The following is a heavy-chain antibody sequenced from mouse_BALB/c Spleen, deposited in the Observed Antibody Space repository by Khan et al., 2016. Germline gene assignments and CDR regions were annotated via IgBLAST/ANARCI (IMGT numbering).Heavy chain of an antibody. D-gene: IGHD2-3*01. Sequence: EVQLQESGPGLVKPSQSLSLTCTVTDYSITSDYAWNWIRQFPGNRLEWLGYITYSGSTTYNPSLKSRISITRDTSKNQFFLQLNSVITEDTATYYCANDVYFPAWFAYWGQGTLVTVSA. V-gene: IGHV3-2*02. J-gene: IGHJ3*01. CDR1: DYSITSDYA. CDR2: ITYSGST. CDR3: ANDVYFPAWFAY.